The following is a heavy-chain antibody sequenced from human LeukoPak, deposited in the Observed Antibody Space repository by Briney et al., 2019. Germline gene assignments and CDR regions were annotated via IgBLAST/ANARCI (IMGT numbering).Heavy chain of an antibody. CDR3: ATYRQVLLPFES. Sequence: PGGSLRLSCAASGCTFSTFAMIWVRQPPGKGVEWVSRMFPSGGEIHYADSVRGRFTISRDNSKSTLSLQMNSLRAEDTAIYYCATYRQVLLPFESWGQGTLVTVSS. CDR2: MFPSGGEI. CDR1: GCTFSTFA. V-gene: IGHV3-23*01. D-gene: IGHD2-8*02. J-gene: IGHJ4*02.